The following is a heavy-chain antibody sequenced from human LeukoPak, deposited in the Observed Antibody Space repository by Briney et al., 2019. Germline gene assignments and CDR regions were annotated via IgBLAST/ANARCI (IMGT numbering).Heavy chain of an antibody. D-gene: IGHD6-19*01. CDR3: AKGSDRSGLYYAFDM. CDR2: INGSGDAT. V-gene: IGHV3-23*01. Sequence: PGGSLRLSCAASGFIFSHYTMTWVRQAPGKGLEWVSSINGSGDATKYADSVMGRFTISRDNSKNTLSLQMNSLRTEDTAVYYCAKGSDRSGLYYAFDMWGQGTMVTVSS. J-gene: IGHJ3*02. CDR1: GFIFSHYT.